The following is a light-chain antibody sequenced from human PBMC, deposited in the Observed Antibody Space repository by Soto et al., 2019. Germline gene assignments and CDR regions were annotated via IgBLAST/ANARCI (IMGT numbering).Light chain of an antibody. CDR2: AAS. CDR3: LQDNAYQWT. J-gene: IGKJ2*02. V-gene: IGKV1-8*01. CDR1: QGISSY. Sequence: AMRMIQSPCSLSASTGGIGSVTVLASQGISSYLAWYQQKPGKAPKLLIYAASTLQSGVPSRFSCSGSGTDFNLTLSSLQAEDFATYYCLQDNAYQWTFGQGTKVDIK.